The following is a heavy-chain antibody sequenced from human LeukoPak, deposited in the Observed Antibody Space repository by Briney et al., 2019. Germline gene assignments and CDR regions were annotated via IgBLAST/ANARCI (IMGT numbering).Heavy chain of an antibody. CDR1: GGSISSSGYY. CDR2: IYNSGIT. Sequence: PSETLSLTCAVSGGSISSSGYYWTWIRQLPGKGLEWIGHIYNSGITNYNPSLKSRVTMSVDTSKNLVSLRLTSLTAADTAVYYCARDRRPRAVAGAYISYGMDVWGQGTTVTVSS. D-gene: IGHD6-19*01. CDR3: ARDRRPRAVAGAYISYGMDV. J-gene: IGHJ6*02. V-gene: IGHV4-61*08.